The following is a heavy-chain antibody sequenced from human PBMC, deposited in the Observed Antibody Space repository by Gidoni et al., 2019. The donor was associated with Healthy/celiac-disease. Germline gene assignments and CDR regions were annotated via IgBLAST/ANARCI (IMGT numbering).Heavy chain of an antibody. J-gene: IGHJ4*02. D-gene: IGHD5-18*01. CDR2: IIPILGIA. CDR1: GGTFSSYT. CDR3: ARDFTGSAMAHY. Sequence: QVQLVPSGAEVKKPGSSVKVSCKASGGTFSSYTISWVRQAPGQGLDLMGRIIPILGIANYAQKFQGRVTITADKSTSTAYMELSSLRSEDTAVYYCARDFTGSAMAHYWGQGTLVTVSS. V-gene: IGHV1-69*08.